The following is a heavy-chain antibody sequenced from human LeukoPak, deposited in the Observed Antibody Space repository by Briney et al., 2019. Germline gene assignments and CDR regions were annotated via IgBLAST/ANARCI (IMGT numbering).Heavy chain of an antibody. CDR1: GFTVSDHF. V-gene: IGHV3-30-3*01. J-gene: IGHJ4*02. CDR3: ARDVLAVAGRGFDY. CDR2: ISYDGSNK. Sequence: PGGSLSLSCAASGFTVSDHFMSWVRQAPGKGLEWVAVISYDGSNKYYADSVKGRFTISRDNSKNTLYLQLNSPRAEDTAVYYCARDVLAVAGRGFDYWGQGTLVTVSS. D-gene: IGHD6-19*01.